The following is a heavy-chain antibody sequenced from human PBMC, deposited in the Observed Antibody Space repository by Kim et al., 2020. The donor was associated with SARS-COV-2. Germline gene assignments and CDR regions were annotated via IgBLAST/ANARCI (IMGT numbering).Heavy chain of an antibody. J-gene: IGHJ4*02. CDR3: ASLGATRGKNFYH. Sequence: ASVKVSCKASGYTFTNYVMNWVRQAPGQGLEWMGWINTHTGNPMYAQGFTGRFVFSLDTSVSTAYLQISSLKAEDTAVYYCASLGATRGKNFYHWGPGTL. CDR2: INTHTGNP. CDR1: GYTFTNYV. V-gene: IGHV7-4-1*02.